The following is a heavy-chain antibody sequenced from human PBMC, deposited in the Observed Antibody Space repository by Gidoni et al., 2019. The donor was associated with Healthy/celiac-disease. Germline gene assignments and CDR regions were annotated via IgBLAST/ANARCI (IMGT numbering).Heavy chain of an antibody. CDR2: ISYDGSNK. V-gene: IGHV3-30-3*01. Sequence: QVQLVESGGGVVQPGRSLRLSCAASGFTFSSYAMHWVRQAPGKGLEWVAVISYDGSNKYYADSVKGRFTISRDNSKNTLYLQMNSLRAEDTAVYYCARDGIVATEPSYYYYYMDVWGKGTTVTVSS. J-gene: IGHJ6*03. CDR1: GFTFSSYA. D-gene: IGHD5-12*01. CDR3: ARDGIVATEPSYYYYYMDV.